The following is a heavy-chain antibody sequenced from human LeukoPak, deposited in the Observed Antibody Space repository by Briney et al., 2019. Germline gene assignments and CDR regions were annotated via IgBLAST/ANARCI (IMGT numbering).Heavy chain of an antibody. J-gene: IGHJ6*03. Sequence: GGSLRLSCAASGFTFSSYAMSWVRQAPGKGLEWVAFIRSDGSNKSYADSVKGRFTISRDNAKNSLYLQMNSLRAEDTAVYYCAREAMLMSYYYYYYMDVWGKGTTVTISS. CDR3: AREAMLMSYYYYYYMDV. D-gene: IGHD3-10*02. CDR2: IRSDGSNK. CDR1: GFTFSSYA. V-gene: IGHV3-33*08.